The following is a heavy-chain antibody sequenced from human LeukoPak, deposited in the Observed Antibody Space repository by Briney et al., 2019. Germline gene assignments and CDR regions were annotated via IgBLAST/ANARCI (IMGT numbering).Heavy chain of an antibody. CDR1: GFTFSDYY. CDR2: ISCCGSNI. D-gene: IGHD1-26*01. J-gene: IGHJ4*02. CDR3: ARAYYSGSYSHPPLH. V-gene: IGHV3-11*04. Sequence: PGWSVRLSCAASGFTFSDYYMSWIRQAPGKGLEWVSYISCCGSNIYYADSVRGRFTISRDNAKNSLYLQMNSLRAEDTAVYYCARAYYSGSYSHPPLHWGQGTLVTVSS.